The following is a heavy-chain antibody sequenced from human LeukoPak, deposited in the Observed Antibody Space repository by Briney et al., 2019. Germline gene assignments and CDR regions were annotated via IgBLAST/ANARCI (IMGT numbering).Heavy chain of an antibody. D-gene: IGHD3-22*01. J-gene: IGHJ4*02. Sequence: PGRSLRLSCAASGFTFDDYAMHWVRQAPGKGLEWVSGISWNSGSMGYADSVKGRFTISRDNAKNSLYLQMNSLRAEDTALYYCAKAVGSSSGYYPFDYWGQGTLVTVSS. CDR2: ISWNSGSM. V-gene: IGHV3-9*01. CDR1: GFTFDDYA. CDR3: AKAVGSSSGYYPFDY.